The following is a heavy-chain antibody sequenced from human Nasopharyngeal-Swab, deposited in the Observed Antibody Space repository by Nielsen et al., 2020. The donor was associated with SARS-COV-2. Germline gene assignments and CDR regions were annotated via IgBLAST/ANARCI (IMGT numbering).Heavy chain of an antibody. Sequence: GGSLRLSCTASGFTFSSYAMHWVRQAQGKGLEWVSGMSGTGDNTYYADSVKGRFTISSDSSKNTLYLQMNSLRAEDTAVYYCAKDSGAGCCDGGSCFPTNHWGQGTLVTVSS. V-gene: IGHV3-23*01. CDR1: GFTFSSYA. CDR2: MSGTGDNT. D-gene: IGHD2-15*01. CDR3: AKDSGAGCCDGGSCFPTNH. J-gene: IGHJ5*02.